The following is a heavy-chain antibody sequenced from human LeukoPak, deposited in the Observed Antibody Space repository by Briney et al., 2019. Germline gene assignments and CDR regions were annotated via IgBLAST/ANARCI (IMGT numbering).Heavy chain of an antibody. Sequence: GESLKISCKGSGNSFTSHWIGWVRQMPGKGLEWMGIIYPGDSDSRYSPSFQGQVTISADKSISTAYLQWSGLKASDTAMYYCARRDDERAAFDIWGQGTMVTVSS. CDR1: GNSFTSHW. CDR2: IYPGDSDS. J-gene: IGHJ3*02. CDR3: ARRDDERAAFDI. D-gene: IGHD3-3*01. V-gene: IGHV5-51*01.